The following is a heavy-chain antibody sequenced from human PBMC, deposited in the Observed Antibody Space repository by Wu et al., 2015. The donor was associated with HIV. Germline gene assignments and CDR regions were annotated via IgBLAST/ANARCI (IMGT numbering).Heavy chain of an antibody. D-gene: IGHD6-13*01. V-gene: IGHV1-2*02. CDR3: ARVGAAGIAAAGTFFGLFDY. J-gene: IGHJ4*02. CDR2: INPNSGGT. CDR1: GYTFTGYY. Sequence: QVRLVQSGAEVRKPGASVKISCKAFGYTFTGYYIHWVRQAPGQGLEWMGWINPNSGGTNYAQKFQGRVTMTRDTSISTAYMELSRLRSDDTAVYYCARVGAAGIAAAGTFFGLFDYWGQGTLVTVSS.